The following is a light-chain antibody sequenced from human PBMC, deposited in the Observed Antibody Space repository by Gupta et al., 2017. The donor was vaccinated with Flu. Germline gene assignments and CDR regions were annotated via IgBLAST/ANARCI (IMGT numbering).Light chain of an antibody. Sequence: QSALTQPASVSGSPGQSITISCTGTSSDVRGYNYVSWYQQHPGKAPKLMIYEVSNRPSGVSNRFSGSKSGNTASLPISGLQAEDEADYYCSSYTSSSTLLFGGGTKLTVL. J-gene: IGLJ2*01. CDR1: SSDVRGYNY. V-gene: IGLV2-14*01. CDR2: EVS. CDR3: SSYTSSSTLL.